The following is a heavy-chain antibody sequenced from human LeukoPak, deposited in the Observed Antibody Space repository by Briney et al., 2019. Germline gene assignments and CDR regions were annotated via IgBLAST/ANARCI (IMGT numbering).Heavy chain of an antibody. V-gene: IGHV3-21*01. D-gene: IGHD2-2*01. CDR3: ARGPSCTSTSCDTTGLFDY. CDR2: ISSSSNST. CDR1: GFTFSIYS. Sequence: GGSLRLSCTASGFTFSIYSMSWVRQTPGKGLEWVSSISSSSNSTCYADSVKGQFTISRDNAKNSLYLQMNSLRAGDTAVYYCARGPSCTSTSCDTTGLFDYWRQGTLVTVSS. J-gene: IGHJ4*02.